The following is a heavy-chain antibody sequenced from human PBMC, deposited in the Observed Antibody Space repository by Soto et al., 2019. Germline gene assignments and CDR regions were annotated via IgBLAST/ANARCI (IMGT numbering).Heavy chain of an antibody. J-gene: IGHJ6*02. CDR3: ARVKAAAGIARSFYYYYYGMDV. CDR1: GDSISSGYY. D-gene: IGHD6-13*01. CDR2: IYHSGTT. Sequence: SETLSLTCAVSGDSISSGYYWAWIRQPPGKGLEWIGSIYHSGTTYYNPSLKSRVTISVDTSKNQFSLKLSSVTAADTAVYYCARVKAAAGIARSFYYYYYGMDVWGQGTTVTVSS. V-gene: IGHV4-38-2*01.